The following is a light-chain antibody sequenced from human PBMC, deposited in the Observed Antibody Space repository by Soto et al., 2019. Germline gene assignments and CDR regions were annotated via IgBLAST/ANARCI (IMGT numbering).Light chain of an antibody. Sequence: EIVLTQSPGTLSLSPGERATLSCRASHSVSSSYLAWYQQKPGQAPRLLIYGASSRATGIPDRFSGSGPGTDFTLTISRLEPEDFAVYSCQQYTNSSITFGQGTRLEIK. J-gene: IGKJ5*01. CDR2: GAS. V-gene: IGKV3-20*01. CDR3: QQYTNSSIT. CDR1: HSVSSSY.